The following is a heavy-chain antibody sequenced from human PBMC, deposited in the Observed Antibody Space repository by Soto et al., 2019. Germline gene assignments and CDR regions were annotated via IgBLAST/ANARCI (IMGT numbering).Heavy chain of an antibody. Sequence: PGGSLRLSCAASGFTVSSGYMNWVRQAPGKGLEWVSVIYSGGDTYYTDSVKGRFTISRDSSKNMLFLQMNTLRVEDTAVYYCTRDPGLRNGMDVWGQGTTVTVSS. CDR2: IYSGGDT. CDR1: GFTVSSGY. J-gene: IGHJ6*02. CDR3: TRDPGLRNGMDV. D-gene: IGHD1-1*01. V-gene: IGHV3-53*01.